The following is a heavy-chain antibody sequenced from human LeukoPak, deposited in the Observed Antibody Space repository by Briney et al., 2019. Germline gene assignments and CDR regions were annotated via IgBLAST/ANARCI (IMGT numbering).Heavy chain of an antibody. V-gene: IGHV4-34*01. CDR2: INHSGST. D-gene: IGHD2-15*01. CDR3: ARANPRKYCSSGSCSKVYYYYYGMDV. Sequence: SETLSLTCAVYGGSFSGYYWSWIRQPPGKGLEWIGEINHSGSTNYNPSLKSRVTISVDTSKNQFSLKLSSVTAADTAVYYCARANPRKYCSSGSCSKVYYYYYGMDVWGQGTTVTVSS. J-gene: IGHJ6*02. CDR1: GGSFSGYY.